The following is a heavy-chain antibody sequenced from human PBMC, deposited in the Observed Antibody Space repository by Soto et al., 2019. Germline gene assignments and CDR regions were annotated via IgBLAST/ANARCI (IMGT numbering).Heavy chain of an antibody. CDR1: GYTFTSYA. CDR2: INPNSGGT. V-gene: IGHV1-2*04. D-gene: IGHD3-16*01. Sequence: ASVKVSCTASGYTFTSYAMHWVRQAPGQGLEWMGWINPNSGGTNYAQKFQGWVTMTRDTSISTAYMELSRLRSDDTAVYYCAILGGDPRPDAFDIWGHGTMVTVSS. CDR3: AILGGDPRPDAFDI. J-gene: IGHJ3*02.